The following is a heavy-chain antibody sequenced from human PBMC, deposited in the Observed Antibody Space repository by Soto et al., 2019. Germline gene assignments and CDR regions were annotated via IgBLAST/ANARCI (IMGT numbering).Heavy chain of an antibody. Sequence: EVQLVESGGGLVQPGGSLRLSCAASRITVSSNYMSWVRQAPGKGLEWVSVINSGGSTYYAGSVKGRFTISRDNSQNTLYLQMNSLRAEDTAVYYCARELRLGTYYYFAFDIWGQGTMVTVSS. D-gene: IGHD3-22*01. J-gene: IGHJ3*02. V-gene: IGHV3-66*01. CDR3: ARELRLGTYYYFAFDI. CDR2: INSGGST. CDR1: RITVSSNY.